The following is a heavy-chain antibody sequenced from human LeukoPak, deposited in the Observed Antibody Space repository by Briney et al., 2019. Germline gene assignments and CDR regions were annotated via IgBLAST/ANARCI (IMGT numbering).Heavy chain of an antibody. CDR3: ARVECSSASCCLDY. J-gene: IGHJ4*02. D-gene: IGHD2-2*01. Sequence: TSETLSLTCTVSGGSISSSSYYWGWIRQPPGKGLEWIGSIYYSGSTYYNPSLKSRVTISVDTSKNQFSLKLSSVTAADTAVYYCARVECSSASCCLDYWGQGTLVTVSS. V-gene: IGHV4-39*07. CDR2: IYYSGST. CDR1: GGSISSSSYY.